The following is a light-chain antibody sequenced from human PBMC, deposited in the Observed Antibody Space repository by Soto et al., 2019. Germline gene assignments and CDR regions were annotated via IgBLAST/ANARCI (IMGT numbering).Light chain of an antibody. CDR2: DAS. CDR3: QQRSNWPPFT. V-gene: IGKV3-11*01. CDR1: QSVSSY. J-gene: IGKJ3*01. Sequence: EIVLTQSPATLSLSPGERATLSCRASQSVSSYLAWYQQKPGQAPRLLIYDASNRATGIPARFSGSGSGTDFTLTISSLEPEDFAVYYWQQRSNWPPFTFGPGTNVDIK.